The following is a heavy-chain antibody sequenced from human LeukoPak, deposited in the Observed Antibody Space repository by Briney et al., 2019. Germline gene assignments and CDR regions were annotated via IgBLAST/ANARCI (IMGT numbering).Heavy chain of an antibody. V-gene: IGHV4-38-2*02. CDR1: GYSISSGYY. Sequence: SETLSLTCTVSGYSISSGYYWGWIRQPPGKGLEWIGAIHHSGGTYYNPSLKSRVTISIDTSKNHFSLKLTSVTAADTAVYYCARDGADNSGYYFGSLWGQGTVVTVSS. CDR3: ARDGADNSGYYFGSL. J-gene: IGHJ3*01. CDR2: IHHSGGT. D-gene: IGHD3-22*01.